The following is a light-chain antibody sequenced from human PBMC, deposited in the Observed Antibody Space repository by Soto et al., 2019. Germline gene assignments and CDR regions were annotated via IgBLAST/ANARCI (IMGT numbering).Light chain of an antibody. J-gene: IGKJ4*01. CDR3: QQYGSSPRT. Sequence: EIVFTQSPCTLSLSPFERSTLSCRASQSVSSTSLAWYQFKPGRAPRLLIYGASSRATGIPDRFSGSGAGTDFTLTISRLEPEDFAVYYCQQYGSSPRTFGGGTKVDIK. CDR1: QSVSSTS. V-gene: IGKV3-20*01. CDR2: GAS.